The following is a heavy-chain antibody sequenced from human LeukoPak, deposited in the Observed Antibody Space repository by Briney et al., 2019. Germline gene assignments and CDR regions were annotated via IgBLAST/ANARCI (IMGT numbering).Heavy chain of an antibody. Sequence: ASVKVSCKVSGYTLTELSMHWVREAPGKGLEWMVGFDPEDGETIYAQKFQGRVTMTEDTSTDTAYMELSSLRSEDTAVYYCATRRYYDSSGYYSGVVDYWGQGTLVTVSS. CDR3: ATRRYYDSSGYYSGVVDY. CDR1: GYTLTELS. V-gene: IGHV1-24*01. J-gene: IGHJ4*02. D-gene: IGHD3-22*01. CDR2: FDPEDGET.